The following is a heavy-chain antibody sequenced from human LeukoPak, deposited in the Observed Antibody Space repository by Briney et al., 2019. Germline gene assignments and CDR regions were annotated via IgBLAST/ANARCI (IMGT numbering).Heavy chain of an antibody. CDR3: ARVAQQWLVSAQSNWFDP. V-gene: IGHV1-2*02. CDR1: GYTFTDYY. Sequence: ASVKVSCKASGYTFTDYYLHWVRQAPGQGLEWMGWINSNSGGTNYAQKFQGRVTMTRDTSISTAYMELSRLRSDDTAVYYCARVAQQWLVSAQSNWFDPWGQGTLVTVSS. CDR2: INSNSGGT. J-gene: IGHJ5*02. D-gene: IGHD6-19*01.